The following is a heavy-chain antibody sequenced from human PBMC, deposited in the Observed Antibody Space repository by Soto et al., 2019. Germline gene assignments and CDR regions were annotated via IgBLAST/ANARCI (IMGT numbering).Heavy chain of an antibody. V-gene: IGHV4-34*01. CDR1: GGSFSGYY. CDR3: ARGTARRANYYYYGMDV. CDR2: INHSGST. J-gene: IGHJ6*02. D-gene: IGHD5-18*01. Sequence: QVQLQQWGAGLLKPSETLSLTCAVYGGSFSGYYWSWIRQPPGKGLEWIGEINHSGSTNYNPSLKSRVTISVDTSKNQFSLKLSSMTAADTAVYYCARGTARRANYYYYGMDVWGQGTTVTVSS.